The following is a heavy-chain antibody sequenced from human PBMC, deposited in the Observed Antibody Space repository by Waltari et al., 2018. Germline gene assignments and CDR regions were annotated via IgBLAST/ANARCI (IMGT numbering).Heavy chain of an antibody. D-gene: IGHD2-2*01. V-gene: IGHV1-2*02. CDR2: INPNSDGT. Sequence: QVQLVQSGAAVKKPGASVKVYCKASGYTFTGYYMHWVRQAPGQGLEWMGWINPNSDGTNYEQTFQGRVTMTRDTSISTAYRELSRLRSDDTAVYYCARDSSTSSRRYYYYGMDVWGQGTTVTVSS. CDR3: ARDSSTSSRRYYYYGMDV. J-gene: IGHJ6*02. CDR1: GYTFTGYY.